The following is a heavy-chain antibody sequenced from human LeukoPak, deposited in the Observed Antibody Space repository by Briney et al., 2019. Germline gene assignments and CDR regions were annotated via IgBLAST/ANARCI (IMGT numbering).Heavy chain of an antibody. CDR2: IYYSGST. CDR1: GGSISSYY. CDR3: ARTMGYYDGSGYVDY. V-gene: IGHV4-59*01. J-gene: IGHJ4*02. D-gene: IGHD3-22*01. Sequence: KPSETLSLTCTVSGGSISSYYWSWIRQPPGKGLEWIGYIYYSGSTNYNPSLKSRVTISVDTSKNQFSLKLSSVTAADTAVYYCARTMGYYDGSGYVDYWGQGTLVTVSS.